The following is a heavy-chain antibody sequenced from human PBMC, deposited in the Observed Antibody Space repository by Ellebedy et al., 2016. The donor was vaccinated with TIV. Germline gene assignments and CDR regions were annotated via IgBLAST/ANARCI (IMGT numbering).Heavy chain of an antibody. CDR1: GFTFGTCA. CDR2: VRDSGGST. V-gene: IGHV3-23*01. CDR3: TTLSWELPY. Sequence: GGSLRLXCAASGFTFGTCAMSWVRQAHGKGLEWVSSVRDSGGSTYYADSVKGRFTISRDNSKNTLYLQMNSLKTEDTAVYYCTTLSWELPYWGQGTLVTVSS. D-gene: IGHD1-26*01. J-gene: IGHJ4*02.